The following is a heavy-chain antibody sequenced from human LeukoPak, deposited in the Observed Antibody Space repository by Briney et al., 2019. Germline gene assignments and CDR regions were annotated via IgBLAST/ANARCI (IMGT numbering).Heavy chain of an antibody. CDR3: ARDRRDTYCSGGSCYFRYYYYMDV. V-gene: IGHV3-74*01. J-gene: IGHJ6*03. D-gene: IGHD2-15*01. Sequence: AGGSLRLSCAASGFTFSSYWMHWVRQAPGKGLVWVSRINSDGRSTSYADSVKGRFTISRDNAKTTLYLQLNSLRAEDTAVYYCARDRRDTYCSGGSCYFRYYYYMDVWGKGTTVTVSS. CDR1: GFTFSSYW. CDR2: INSDGRST.